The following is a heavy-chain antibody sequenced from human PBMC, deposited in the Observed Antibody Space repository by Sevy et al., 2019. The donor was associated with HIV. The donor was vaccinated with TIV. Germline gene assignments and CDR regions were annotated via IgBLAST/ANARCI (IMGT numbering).Heavy chain of an antibody. CDR2: ISSGSRTR. D-gene: IGHD4-4*01. V-gene: IGHV3-48*01. Sequence: GGSLRLSCAASGFTFSSYSMNWVRPAPGKGLEWVSYISSGSRTRHYANSVKGRCTISSDKAKNSQYLQMNSLRAEDTAVYYCARLNYYSSYVFDAWGQGTLVTVSS. CDR3: ARLNYYSSYVFDA. CDR1: GFTFSSYS. J-gene: IGHJ4*02.